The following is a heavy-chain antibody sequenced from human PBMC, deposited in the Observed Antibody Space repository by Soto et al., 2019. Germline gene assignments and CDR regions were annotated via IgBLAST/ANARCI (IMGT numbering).Heavy chain of an antibody. V-gene: IGHV5-51*01. J-gene: IGHJ6*02. D-gene: IGHD4-17*01. CDR2: IYPGDSDT. Sequence: PWDSMTISGNGSGYTFTPFWIGLVRQMPGKGLECMGIIYPGDSDTRYSPSFQGQVTISADKSITTAYLQWSSLKASDSAMYYCARPGVGESGDYSETHPYYGMDGWCQGNKVTV. CDR1: GYTFTPFW. CDR3: ARPGVGESGDYSETHPYYGMDG.